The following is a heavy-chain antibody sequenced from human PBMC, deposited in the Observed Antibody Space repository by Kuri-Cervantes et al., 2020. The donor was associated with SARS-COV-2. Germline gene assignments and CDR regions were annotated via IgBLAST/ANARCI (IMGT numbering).Heavy chain of an antibody. CDR2: INPNSGGT. J-gene: IGHJ4*02. CDR1: GYTFTGYY. Sequence: ASVKVSCKASGYTFTGYYMHWVRQAPGQGLEWMGWINPNSGGTNYAQKFQGRVTMTRDTSTSTAYMELSRLRSDDTAVYYCARDDGKPTYYYGSGSYRYWGQGTLVTVSS. D-gene: IGHD3-10*01. CDR3: ARDDGKPTYYYGSGSYRY. V-gene: IGHV1-2*02.